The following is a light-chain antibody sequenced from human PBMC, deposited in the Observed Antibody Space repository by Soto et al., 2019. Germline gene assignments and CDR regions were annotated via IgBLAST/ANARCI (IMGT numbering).Light chain of an antibody. J-gene: IGKJ1*01. V-gene: IGKV3-20*01. CDR2: DAS. Sequence: IVLTQSPDTLSLSPGERATLSCRASQSVSSNYLAWYQQRLGQAPRLLIYDASRRATGIPDRLSGSGSGTDFTLTISRLEPEDFVVYYCQQYGRSPTFGQGTKV. CDR3: QQYGRSPT. CDR1: QSVSSNY.